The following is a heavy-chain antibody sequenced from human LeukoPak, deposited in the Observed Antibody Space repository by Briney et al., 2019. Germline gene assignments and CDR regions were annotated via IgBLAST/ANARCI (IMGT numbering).Heavy chain of an antibody. Sequence: APVKVSCKASGYTFTSYGISWVRQAPGQGLEWMGWISAYNGNTNYAQKLQGRVTMTTDTSTSTAYMELRSLRSDDTAVYYCARDPLLLGDMVVVPAAIWFAPWGQGTLVTASS. D-gene: IGHD2-2*01. CDR1: GYTFTSYG. J-gene: IGHJ5*02. V-gene: IGHV1-18*01. CDR3: ARDPLLLGDMVVVPAAIWFAP. CDR2: ISAYNGNT.